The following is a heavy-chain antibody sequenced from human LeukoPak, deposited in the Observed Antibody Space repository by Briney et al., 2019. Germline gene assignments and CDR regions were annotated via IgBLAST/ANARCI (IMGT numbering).Heavy chain of an antibody. CDR2: IIPIFGIA. Sequence: VASVKVSCKASGGTFSSYAISWVRQAPGQGLEWMGRIIPIFGIANYAQKFQGRVTITADKSTSTAYMELSSLRSEDTAVYYCGGGGGGGSDYYYGMDVWGQGTTVTVSS. CDR3: GGGGGGGSDYYYGMDV. CDR1: GGTFSSYA. V-gene: IGHV1-69*04. D-gene: IGHD3-16*01. J-gene: IGHJ6*02.